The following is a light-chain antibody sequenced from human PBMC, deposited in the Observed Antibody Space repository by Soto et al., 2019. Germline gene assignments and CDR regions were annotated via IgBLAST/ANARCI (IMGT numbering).Light chain of an antibody. CDR3: QHYGNSPPNA. Sequence: EIVLTQSPGTLSLSPGERATLSCRASQTVSSNYLAWYQQKPGQAPRLLIFDASIRATGIPDRFSGSGSGTDFNLTISRLEPEDFAVYYCQHYGNSPPNAFGQGTKLEI. V-gene: IGKV3-20*01. J-gene: IGKJ2*01. CDR1: QTVSSNY. CDR2: DAS.